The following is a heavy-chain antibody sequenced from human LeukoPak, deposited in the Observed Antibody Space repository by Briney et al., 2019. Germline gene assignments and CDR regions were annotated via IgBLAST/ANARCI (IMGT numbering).Heavy chain of an antibody. V-gene: IGHV4-39*07. CDR3: ARAFEVLRYFDWLPTYYFDY. Sequence: SETLPLTCTVSGGSISSSSYYWGWIRQPPGKGLEWIGSIYYSGSTYYNPSLKSRVTISVDTSKNQFSLKLSSVTAADTAVYYCARAFEVLRYFDWLPTYYFDYWGQGTLVTVSS. J-gene: IGHJ4*02. CDR2: IYYSGST. CDR1: GGSISSSSYY. D-gene: IGHD3-9*01.